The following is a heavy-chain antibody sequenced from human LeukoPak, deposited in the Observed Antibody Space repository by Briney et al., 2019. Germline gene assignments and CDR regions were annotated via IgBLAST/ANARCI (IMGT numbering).Heavy chain of an antibody. CDR2: IWNDGRNK. J-gene: IGHJ4*02. CDR1: GFTFSNYG. CDR3: ARDLGSYSYSSDWYYFDY. Sequence: PGRSLRLSCTASGFTFSNYGIHWVRQAPGKGLEWVAVIWNDGRNKYYVDSVKGRFTISRDNSKNTLYLQMNSLRAEDTAVYYCARDLGSYSYSSDWYYFDYWGQGTLVTVSS. V-gene: IGHV3-33*01. D-gene: IGHD6-19*01.